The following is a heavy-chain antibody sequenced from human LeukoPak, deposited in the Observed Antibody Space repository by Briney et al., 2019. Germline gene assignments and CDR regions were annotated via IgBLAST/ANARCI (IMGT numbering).Heavy chain of an antibody. J-gene: IGHJ6*02. Sequence: GESLKISCKGSGYGVTTYWIAWVRQRPGKRLEWMGIIYPGNSDTRYSPSFQGQVPISADKSISTASLQWTSLKASDTAMYYCARTTGSSGGVDVWGQGTTVTVSS. D-gene: IGHD1-26*01. CDR1: GYGVTTYW. V-gene: IGHV5-51*01. CDR2: IYPGNSDT. CDR3: ARTTGSSGGVDV.